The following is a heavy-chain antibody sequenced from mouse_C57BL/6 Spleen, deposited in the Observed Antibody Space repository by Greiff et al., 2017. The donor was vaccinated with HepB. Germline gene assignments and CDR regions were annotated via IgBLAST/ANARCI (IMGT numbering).Heavy chain of an antibody. Sequence: EVQLQQSGPELVKPGASVKISCKASGYTFTDYYMNWVKQSHGKSLEWIGDINPNNGGTSYNQKFKGKATLTVDKSSSTAYMELRSLTSEDSAVYYCARGQDYLWFAYWGQGTLVTVSA. CDR1: GYTFTDYY. CDR2: INPNNGGT. J-gene: IGHJ3*01. V-gene: IGHV1-26*01. D-gene: IGHD2-4*01. CDR3: ARGQDYLWFAY.